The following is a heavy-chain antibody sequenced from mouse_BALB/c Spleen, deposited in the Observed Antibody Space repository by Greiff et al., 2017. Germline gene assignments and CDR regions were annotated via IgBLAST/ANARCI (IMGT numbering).Heavy chain of an antibody. J-gene: IGHJ4*01. Sequence: VQLQQSGAELVRPGSSVKISCKASGYAFSSYWMNWVKQRPGQGLEWIGQIYPGDGDTNYNGKFKGKATLTADKSSSTAYMQLSSLTSEDSAVYFCAGGDVGAMDYLGQGTSVTVSS. CDR3: AGGDVGAMDY. CDR2: IYPGDGDT. V-gene: IGHV1-80*01. CDR1: GYAFSSYW.